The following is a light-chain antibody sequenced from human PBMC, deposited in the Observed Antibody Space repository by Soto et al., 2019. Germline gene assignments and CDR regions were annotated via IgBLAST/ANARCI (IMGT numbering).Light chain of an antibody. V-gene: IGLV2-11*01. Sequence: QSVLTQPRSVSGSPGQSVTISCTGTSSDVGGYNFVSWYQQHPGKAPKLMIYDVSKRPSGVPDRFSGSKSGYTASLTISGLKAEDEADYYCCSYAGSYTLVFGGGTKLTVL. CDR3: CSYAGSYTLV. CDR2: DVS. J-gene: IGLJ2*01. CDR1: SSDVGGYNF.